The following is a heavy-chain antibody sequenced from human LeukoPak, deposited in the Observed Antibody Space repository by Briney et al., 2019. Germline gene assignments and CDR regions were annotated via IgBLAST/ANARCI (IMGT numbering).Heavy chain of an antibody. CDR1: GFTFSSYS. J-gene: IGHJ6*03. D-gene: IGHD2-2*01. V-gene: IGHV3-48*04. Sequence: GGSLRLSCAASGFTFSSYSMNWIRQAPGKGLEWVSYISSSGSTIYYADSVKGRFTISRDNAKNSLYLQMNSLRAEDTAVYYCAREGASSYSPNYYMDVWGKGTTVTVSS. CDR3: AREGASSYSPNYYMDV. CDR2: ISSSGSTI.